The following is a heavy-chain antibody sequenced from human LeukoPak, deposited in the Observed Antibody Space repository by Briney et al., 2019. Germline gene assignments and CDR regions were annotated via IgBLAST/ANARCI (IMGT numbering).Heavy chain of an antibody. CDR1: GYTFTSYD. CDR2: MNANSGNT. CDR3: ARGPYHYYDSSGYYNY. J-gene: IGHJ4*02. V-gene: IGHV1-8*01. Sequence: ASLKVSCKASGYTFTSYDINWVRQAPGQGLEWMAWMNANSGNTDYAQNFQGRVTITRNTSISTAYMEMSSLRSEDTAVYYCARGPYHYYDSSGYYNYWGQGTLVTVSS. D-gene: IGHD3-22*01.